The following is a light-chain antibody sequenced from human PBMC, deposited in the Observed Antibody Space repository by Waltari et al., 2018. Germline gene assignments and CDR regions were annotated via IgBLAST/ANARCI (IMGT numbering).Light chain of an antibody. V-gene: IGKV1-5*03. Sequence: DIQMTQSPSTLSGSVGDRVTITCRASQSISNWLDWYQQKPGKAPQLLIYKASNLESGVPSRFSGSGSETEFTLTISSLQPDDFATYYCQQYDNYWTFGQGTKVEI. CDR2: KAS. J-gene: IGKJ1*01. CDR3: QQYDNYWT. CDR1: QSISNW.